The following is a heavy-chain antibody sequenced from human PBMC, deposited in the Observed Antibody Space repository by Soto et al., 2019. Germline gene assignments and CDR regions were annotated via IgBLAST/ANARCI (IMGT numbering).Heavy chain of an antibody. J-gene: IGHJ4*02. CDR1: QFSFRSYA. V-gene: IGHV3-30-3*01. Sequence: GGSLRLSCAASQFSFRSYAMHWIRQSPGKGLEWVAVISFDGNSLHYADSVRDRFTISRDNSKNTLYLQMNNLRPEDTAVYYCARTFDTITYYFDYWGQGTVVTSPQ. CDR2: ISFDGNSL. CDR3: ARTFDTITYYFDY. D-gene: IGHD3-9*01.